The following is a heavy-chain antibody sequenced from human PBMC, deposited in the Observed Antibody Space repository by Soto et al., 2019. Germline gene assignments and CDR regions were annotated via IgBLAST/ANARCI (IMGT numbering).Heavy chain of an antibody. D-gene: IGHD2-21*01. V-gene: IGHV5-51*01. Sequence: GESLKISCKAAGYSFSDYWIGWVRQMPGRGLEWMGIIYPGDSDTRYSASFQGQVTISADKSISTTFLQWSSLKASDTAMYYCARRGPYCGTSTLRFHPSGQGTLVTVSS. CDR3: ARRGPYCGTSTLRFHP. CDR1: GYSFSDYW. J-gene: IGHJ5*02. CDR2: IYPGDSDT.